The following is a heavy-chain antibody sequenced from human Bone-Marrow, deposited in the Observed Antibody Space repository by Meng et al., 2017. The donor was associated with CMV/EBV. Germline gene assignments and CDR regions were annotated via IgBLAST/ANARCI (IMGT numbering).Heavy chain of an antibody. Sequence: SFSGYYWSWIRQPPGKGLEWIGEINHSGSTNYNPSLKSRVTISVDTSKNQFSLKLSSVTAADTAVYYCARQGIVVVTAIPREYAFDIWGQGTMVTVSS. CDR2: INHSGST. D-gene: IGHD2-21*02. J-gene: IGHJ3*02. CDR3: ARQGIVVVTAIPREYAFDI. CDR1: SFSGYY. V-gene: IGHV4-34*01.